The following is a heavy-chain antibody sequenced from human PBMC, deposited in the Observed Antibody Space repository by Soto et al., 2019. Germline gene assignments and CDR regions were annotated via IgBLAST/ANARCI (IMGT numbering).Heavy chain of an antibody. V-gene: IGHV4-59*08. CDR1: GGSISSYY. Sequence: SETLSLTCTVSGGSISSYYWSWIRQPPGKGLEWIGYIYYSGSTNYNPSLKSRVTISVDTSKNQFSLKLSSVTAADTAVYYCARLENYCSSTSCSNWFDPWGQGTLVTVSS. J-gene: IGHJ5*02. CDR2: IYYSGST. D-gene: IGHD2-2*01. CDR3: ARLENYCSSTSCSNWFDP.